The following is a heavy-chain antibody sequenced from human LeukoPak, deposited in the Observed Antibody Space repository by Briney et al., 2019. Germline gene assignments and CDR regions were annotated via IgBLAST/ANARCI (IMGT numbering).Heavy chain of an antibody. Sequence: GASVKVSCKASGYTFTGYYMHWVRQAPGQGLEWMGWINPNSGGTNYAQKFQGRVTMTRDTSISTAYMELSRLRSDDTAVYYCARETDFNVDIVATRPSPHYYYYGMDVWGQGTTVTVSS. CDR3: ARETDFNVDIVATRPSPHYYYYGMDV. CDR2: INPNSGGT. CDR1: GYTFTGYY. J-gene: IGHJ6*02. V-gene: IGHV1-2*02. D-gene: IGHD5-12*01.